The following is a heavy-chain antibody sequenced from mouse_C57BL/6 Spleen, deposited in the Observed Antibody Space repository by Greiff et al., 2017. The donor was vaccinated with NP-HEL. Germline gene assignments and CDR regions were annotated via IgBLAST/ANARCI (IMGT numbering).Heavy chain of an antibody. J-gene: IGHJ4*01. V-gene: IGHV1-81*01. CDR1: GYTFTSSG. CDR2: IYPRSGNT. D-gene: IGHD2-4*01. Sequence: QVQLKQSGAELARPGASVKLSCKASGYTFTSSGISWVKQRTGQGLEWIGEIYPRSGNTYYNEKFKGKATLTADKSSSTAYMELRSLTSEDSAVYFCARRDYDYDGAMDYWGQGTSVTVSS. CDR3: ARRDYDYDGAMDY.